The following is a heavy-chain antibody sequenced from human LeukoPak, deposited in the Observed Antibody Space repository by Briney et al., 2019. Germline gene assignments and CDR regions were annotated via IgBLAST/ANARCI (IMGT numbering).Heavy chain of an antibody. CDR2: ISSSSSTM. V-gene: IGHV3-48*04. D-gene: IGHD3-16*01. J-gene: IGHJ6*02. Sequence: GGSLRLSCAVSGFNFISYSMNWVRQAPGKGLEWISYISSSSSTMYYADSVKGRFTISRDNAKNSLYLQMNSLRAEDTAVYYCARHLGHVTDGMDVWGQGTTVTVSS. CDR1: GFNFISYS. CDR3: ARHLGHVTDGMDV.